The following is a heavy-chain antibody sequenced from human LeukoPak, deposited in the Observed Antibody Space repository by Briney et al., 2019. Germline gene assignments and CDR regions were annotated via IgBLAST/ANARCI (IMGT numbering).Heavy chain of an antibody. J-gene: IGHJ4*02. V-gene: IGHV3-74*01. CDR2: INSEGSST. CDR1: GFTFSSYW. D-gene: IGHD1-26*01. CDR3: ARVQGATSIDY. Sequence: SGGSLRLSCSASGFTFSSYWMDWGRPGPGKGLVWVSRINSEGSSTTYADSVKGRFTISRDNAKNTLYLQMNSLRAEDTSVYYCARVQGATSIDYWGQGTLVTVSS.